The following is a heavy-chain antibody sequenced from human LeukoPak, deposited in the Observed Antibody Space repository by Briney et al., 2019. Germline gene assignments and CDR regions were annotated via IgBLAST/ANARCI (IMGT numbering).Heavy chain of an antibody. CDR2: ISNTGGST. Sequence: GGSLRLSCAASGFTFSGYGMSWVRQAPGKGLEWVSSISNTGGSTYYADSVKGRFTISRDNSKNTLYLQMNSLRAEDTAVYYCARDYYDSSGYLYFDYWGQGTLVTVSS. CDR3: ARDYYDSSGYLYFDY. V-gene: IGHV3-23*01. D-gene: IGHD3-22*01. CDR1: GFTFSGYG. J-gene: IGHJ4*02.